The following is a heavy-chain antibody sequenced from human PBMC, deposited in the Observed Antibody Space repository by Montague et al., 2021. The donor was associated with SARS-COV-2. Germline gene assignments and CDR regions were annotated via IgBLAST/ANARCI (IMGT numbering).Heavy chain of an antibody. CDR1: GGSISSSNYY. CDR3: ARLSIYYGSGSYYPHNNYYNGMDV. Sequence: SETLSLTCTVSGGSISSSNYYWSWIRQPPGKGLEWTGCISYSGSTYYNPSLKSRVTISVDTSKNQFSLKLSSVTAADTAVYYCARLSIYYGSGSYYPHNNYYNGMDVWGQGTTVTVSS. V-gene: IGHV4-39*01. J-gene: IGHJ6*02. CDR2: ISYSGST. D-gene: IGHD3-10*01.